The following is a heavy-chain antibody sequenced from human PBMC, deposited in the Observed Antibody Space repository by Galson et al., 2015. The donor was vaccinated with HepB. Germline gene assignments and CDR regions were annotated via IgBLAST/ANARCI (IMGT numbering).Heavy chain of an antibody. CDR2: INPSGGST. V-gene: IGHV1-46*03. CDR3: ARAQYYYDSSGYFGLDAFDI. CDR1: GYTFTSYY. D-gene: IGHD3-22*01. J-gene: IGHJ3*02. Sequence: SVKVSCKASGYTFTSYYMHWVRQAPGQGLEWMGIINPSGGSTSYAQKFQGRVTMTRDTSTSTVYMELSSLRSEDTAVYYCARAQYYYDSSGYFGLDAFDIWGQGTVVTVSS.